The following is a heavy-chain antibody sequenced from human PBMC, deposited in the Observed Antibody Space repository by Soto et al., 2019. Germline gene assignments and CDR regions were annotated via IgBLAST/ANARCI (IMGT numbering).Heavy chain of an antibody. CDR1: GGSISSYY. V-gene: IGHV4-59*01. Sequence: PSETLSLTCTVSGGSISSYYWSWIRQPPGKGLEWIGYIFYRGSTNYNPSLKSRVTISVDTSKNQFSLKLSSVTAADTAMYYCAREAVVRYPFDTWGQGTLVTVSS. D-gene: IGHD2-15*01. CDR2: IFYRGST. CDR3: AREAVVRYPFDT. J-gene: IGHJ5*02.